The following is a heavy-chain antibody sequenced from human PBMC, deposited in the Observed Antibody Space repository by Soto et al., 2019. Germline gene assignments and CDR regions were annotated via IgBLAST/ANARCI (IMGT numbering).Heavy chain of an antibody. J-gene: IGHJ4*02. D-gene: IGHD1-26*01. Sequence: GGSLRLSCTASGFTSNTHWMHWVRQAPGKGLVWVSRIYFDGITTNYADSVKGRLTVSRDNAKNTVYLHVNTLRDEDTAVYYCARGGAMGVDYWGQGTLVTVSS. CDR1: GFTSNTHW. CDR3: ARGGAMGVDY. CDR2: IYFDGITT. V-gene: IGHV3-74*01.